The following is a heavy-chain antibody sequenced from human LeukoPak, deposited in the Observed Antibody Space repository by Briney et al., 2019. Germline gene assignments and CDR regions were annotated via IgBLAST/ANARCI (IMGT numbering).Heavy chain of an antibody. V-gene: IGHV3-30*02. CDR3: VKSGNTSGSYWYFDL. CDR2: IPSEGSGR. D-gene: IGHD3-10*01. Sequence: QSGGSLRLSCEASGFTLSQYGLHWVRQAPGKGLEWVAFIPSEGSGRFHAASVKDRFSISKDDSKNTLYLQMNSLRAEDTALYYCVKSGNTSGSYWYFDLWGRGTLVTVSS. J-gene: IGHJ2*01. CDR1: GFTLSQYG.